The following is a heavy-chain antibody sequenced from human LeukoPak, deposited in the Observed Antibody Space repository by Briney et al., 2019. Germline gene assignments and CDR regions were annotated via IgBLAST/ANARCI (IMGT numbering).Heavy chain of an antibody. CDR1: GFTFSNAW. CDR2: ISGTGGST. V-gene: IGHV3-23*01. Sequence: GGSLRLSGAASGFTFSNAWMSWVRQAPGKGLEWVSTISGTGGSTYYADSVKGRFTISRDNSKNTLYLQMSSLRAEDTAVYYCAKDRGRYYDSSGFYWGYYFDSWGQGILVTVS. J-gene: IGHJ4*02. D-gene: IGHD3-22*01. CDR3: AKDRGRYYDSSGFYWGYYFDS.